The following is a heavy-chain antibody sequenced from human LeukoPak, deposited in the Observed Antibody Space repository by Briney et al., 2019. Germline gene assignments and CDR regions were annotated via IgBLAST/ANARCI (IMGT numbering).Heavy chain of an antibody. CDR1: GYTFTSYG. J-gene: IGHJ5*02. Sequence: ASVKVSCKASGYTFTSYGISWVRQAPGQGLEWMGWISAYNGNTNYAQKLQGRVTMTTDTSTSTAYMELRSLRSDDTAVYYCARFIAARPDNRFDPWGQGTLVTVSS. CDR3: ARFIAARPDNRFDP. D-gene: IGHD6-6*01. V-gene: IGHV1-18*01. CDR2: ISAYNGNT.